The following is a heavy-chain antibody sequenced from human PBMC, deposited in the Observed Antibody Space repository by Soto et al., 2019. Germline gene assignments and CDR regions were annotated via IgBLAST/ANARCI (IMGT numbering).Heavy chain of an antibody. CDR3: ARAGYDILTVSWDYYYYGMDV. J-gene: IGHJ6*02. CDR1: GGTFSSYT. Sequence: QVQLVQSGAEVKKPGSSVKVSCKASGGTFSSYTISWVRQAPGQGLEWMGRIIPILGIANYAQKFQGRVTITADKSTSTAYMELSSLRSEDTAVYYCARAGYDILTVSWDYYYYGMDVWGQGTTVTVSS. D-gene: IGHD3-9*01. V-gene: IGHV1-69*02. CDR2: IIPILGIA.